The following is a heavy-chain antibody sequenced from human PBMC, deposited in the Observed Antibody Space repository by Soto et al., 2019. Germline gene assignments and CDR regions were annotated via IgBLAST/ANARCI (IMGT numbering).Heavy chain of an antibody. D-gene: IGHD2-2*01. CDR2: IKEDGSEK. J-gene: IGHJ4*02. CDR3: ARARGWDIVTLPAASDY. Sequence: GGSLRLSCAASGFTFSRFWMSWVRQAPGKGLEWVANIKEDGSEKYYVDSVKGRFTISRDNDKDSLYLQMNSLGDEDTAVYYCARARGWDIVTLPAASDYWGQ. CDR1: GFTFSRFW. V-gene: IGHV3-7*01.